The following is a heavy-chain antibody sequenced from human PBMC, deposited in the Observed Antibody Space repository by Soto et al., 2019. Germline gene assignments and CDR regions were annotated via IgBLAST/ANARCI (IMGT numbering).Heavy chain of an antibody. J-gene: IGHJ4*02. CDR3: ARLSGWYRFFDY. CDR1: GYTFTSYA. V-gene: IGHV1-3*01. D-gene: IGHD6-19*01. Sequence: GASAKVSCKASGYTFTSYAMHWVRQAPGQRLEWMGWINAGNGNTKYSQKFQGRVTITRDTSASTAYMELSSLRSEDTAVYYCARLSGWYRFFDYWGQGTLVTVSS. CDR2: INAGNGNT.